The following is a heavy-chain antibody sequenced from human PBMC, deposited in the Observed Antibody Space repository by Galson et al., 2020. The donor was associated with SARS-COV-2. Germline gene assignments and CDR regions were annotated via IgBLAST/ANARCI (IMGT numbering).Heavy chain of an antibody. CDR3: ARGVAVAGTWWFDP. V-gene: IGHV4-59*01. Sequence: SETLSLTCSVSGGSISGYYWSWIRQPPGKGLEWIAFIAEIGSTNSKSSLQSRVSISVDTSKNQISLKLSSVTAADTAVYHCARGVAVAGTWWFDPWGQGTLVTVSS. D-gene: IGHD6-19*01. J-gene: IGHJ5*02. CDR2: IAEIGST. CDR1: GGSISGYY.